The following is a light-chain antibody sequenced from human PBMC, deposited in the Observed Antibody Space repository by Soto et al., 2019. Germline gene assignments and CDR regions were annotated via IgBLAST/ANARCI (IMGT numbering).Light chain of an antibody. J-gene: IGLJ1*01. CDR3: SSYTNINTGACV. CDR2: EVT. V-gene: IGLV2-14*01. Sequence: SVLTQPASVSGSPGQSITISCTGTSGDIGSYNRVSWYQQHPGKAPKLIIYEVTDRPSGVSNRFSGSKSGNTASLTISGLQAEDEAEYYCSSYTNINTGACVFGTGTKVTVL. CDR1: SGDIGSYNR.